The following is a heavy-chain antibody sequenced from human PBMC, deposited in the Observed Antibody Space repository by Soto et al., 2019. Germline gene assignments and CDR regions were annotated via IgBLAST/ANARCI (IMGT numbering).Heavy chain of an antibody. D-gene: IGHD3-3*01. CDR3: AQDDGLYDSKPHDY. CDR1: EFSFSSYA. V-gene: IGHV3-23*01. J-gene: IGHJ4*02. CDR2: ISGSGGTT. Sequence: EVQLLESGGGLVQPGGSLRLSCAASEFSFSSYAMSWVRQAPGKGLEWVSSISGSGGTTYYADSVKGRFTISRDNSKNTLYLQMNSLRAEDTAVYYCAQDDGLYDSKPHDYWGQGTLVIVSS.